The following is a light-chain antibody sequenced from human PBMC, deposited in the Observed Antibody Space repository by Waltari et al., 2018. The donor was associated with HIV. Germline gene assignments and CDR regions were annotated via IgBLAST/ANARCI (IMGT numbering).Light chain of an antibody. CDR3: QQSYKTPET. CDR2: SAS. V-gene: IGKV3-15*01. J-gene: IGKJ1*01. Sequence: EVVMTQSPATLAMSPGERATVSCRANQSISNNLAWYQQRRGQPPRLLIYSASSRATGIPARFSGTGSGTEFTLTISSLQSEDFATYYCQQSYKTPETFGQGTKVETK. CDR1: QSISNN.